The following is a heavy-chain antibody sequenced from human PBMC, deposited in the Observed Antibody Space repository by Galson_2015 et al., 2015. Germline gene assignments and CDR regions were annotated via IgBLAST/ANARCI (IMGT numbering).Heavy chain of an antibody. Sequence: SVKVSCKASGGTFSSYAISWVRQAPGQGLEWMGGIIPIFGTANYAQKFQGRVTITADESTSTAYMELSSLRSEDTAVYYCARRSADYGSMGGWFDPWGQGTLVTVSS. J-gene: IGHJ5*02. CDR3: ARRSADYGSMGGWFDP. V-gene: IGHV1-69*13. CDR2: IIPIFGTA. D-gene: IGHD4/OR15-4a*01. CDR1: GGTFSSYA.